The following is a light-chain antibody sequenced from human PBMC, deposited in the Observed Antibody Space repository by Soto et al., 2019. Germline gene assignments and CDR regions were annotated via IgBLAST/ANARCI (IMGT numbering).Light chain of an antibody. CDR2: DAS. J-gene: IGKJ2*01. Sequence: DIQMTQSPSNLSASVGDRVTITCRASQSISNHLAWYQHKPGKAPKALIYDASTLESGVPSRFSGSGFGTEFTLTISSLQSEDFAVYFCQQYLDWPPMYTFGQGTKLEIK. CDR1: QSISNH. V-gene: IGKV1-5*01. CDR3: QQYLDWPPMYT.